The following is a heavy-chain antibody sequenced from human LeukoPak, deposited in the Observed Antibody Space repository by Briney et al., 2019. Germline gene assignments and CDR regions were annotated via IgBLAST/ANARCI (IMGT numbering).Heavy chain of an antibody. CDR3: VGSPTYYYMDV. V-gene: IGHV3-30*04. Sequence: GGSLRLSCAASGSTFRNHAIHWVRQAPGKGLEWVTVISYDGGNDYYRDSVKGRFTISRDNSKNTVLLQMNSLSPEYTAIYYCVGSPTYYYMDVWGKGTTATVSS. D-gene: IGHD3-10*01. J-gene: IGHJ6*03. CDR2: ISYDGGND. CDR1: GSTFRNHA.